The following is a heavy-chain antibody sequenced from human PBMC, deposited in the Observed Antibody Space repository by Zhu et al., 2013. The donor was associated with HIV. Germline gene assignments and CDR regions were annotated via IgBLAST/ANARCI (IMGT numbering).Heavy chain of an antibody. Sequence: QVQLVQSGAEVKKPGSSVKVSCKASGGTFSSYAISWVRQAPGQGLEWMGGIIPIFGTANYAQKFQGRVTITADESTSTAYMELSSLRSEDTAVYYCARSDYYDSSGYQFGLAGAFDIWGQGTMVTVSS. CDR1: GGTFSSYA. J-gene: IGHJ3*02. CDR3: ARSDYYDSSGYQFGLAGAFDI. V-gene: IGHV1-69*01. CDR2: IIPIFGTA. D-gene: IGHD3-22*01.